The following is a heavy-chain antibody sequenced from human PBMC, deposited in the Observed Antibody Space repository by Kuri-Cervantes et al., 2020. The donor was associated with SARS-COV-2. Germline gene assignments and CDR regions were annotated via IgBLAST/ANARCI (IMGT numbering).Heavy chain of an antibody. CDR3: TSGYSSSWPYYYYYYMDV. CDR1: GFTFSSYG. D-gene: IGHD6-13*01. CDR2: IRYDGSNK. Sequence: GESLKISCAASGFTFSSYGMHWVRQAPGKGLEWVAFIRYDGSNKYYADSVKGRFTISRDNSKNTLYLQMNSLRAEDTAVYYCTSGYSSSWPYYYYYYMDVWGKGTTVTVSS. J-gene: IGHJ6*03. V-gene: IGHV3-30*02.